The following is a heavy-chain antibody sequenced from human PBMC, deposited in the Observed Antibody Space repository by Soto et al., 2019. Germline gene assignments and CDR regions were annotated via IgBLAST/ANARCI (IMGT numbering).Heavy chain of an antibody. Sequence: QVQLVQSGAEVQKPGASVKVSCKASGYTFTSYGITWVRQAPGQGLEWMGWISAYNGDTNYAQKFQGRLTMTTDTSTSTAYMELRSLRADDTAVYYCARKRLGVYYYYGLDVWGQGTTVTASS. V-gene: IGHV1-18*01. J-gene: IGHJ6*02. CDR2: ISAYNGDT. D-gene: IGHD2-8*01. CDR3: ARKRLGVYYYYGLDV. CDR1: GYTFTSYG.